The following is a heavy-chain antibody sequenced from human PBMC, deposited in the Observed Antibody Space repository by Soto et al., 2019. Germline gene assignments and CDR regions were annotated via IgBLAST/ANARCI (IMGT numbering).Heavy chain of an antibody. D-gene: IGHD3-16*01. CDR2: ISSSSSYI. Sequence: EVQLVESGGGLVKPGGSLRLSCAASGFTFSSYSMNWVRQAPGQGLEWVSSISSSSSYIYYADSVKGRFTISRDNAKNSMYLQMNSLRAEDTAVYYCAREGGCGFDYWGQGTLVTVSS. CDR1: GFTFSSYS. V-gene: IGHV3-21*01. CDR3: AREGGCGFDY. J-gene: IGHJ4*02.